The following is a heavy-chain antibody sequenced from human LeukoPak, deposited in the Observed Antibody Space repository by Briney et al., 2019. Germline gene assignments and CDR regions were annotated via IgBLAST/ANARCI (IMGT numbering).Heavy chain of an antibody. J-gene: IGHJ4*02. CDR2: IYPGDSDT. CDR1: GYSFSGYW. D-gene: IGHD5-24*01. CDR3: AREMALVGADY. V-gene: IGHV5-51*01. Sequence: GESLGISCKGSGYSFSGYWIAWVRQMPGKGLEWMGVIYPGDSDTRYSPSFQGQVTISADKSISTAYLQWSSLKASDTAMYYCAREMALVGADYWGQGTLLTVSS.